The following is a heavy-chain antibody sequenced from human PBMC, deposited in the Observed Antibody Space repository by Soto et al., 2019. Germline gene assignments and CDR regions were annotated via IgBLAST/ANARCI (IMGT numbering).Heavy chain of an antibody. V-gene: IGHV3-30*18. D-gene: IGHD6-13*01. CDR1: GFTFSSFG. CDR2: ISYDGSNT. Sequence: PRLSCAASGFTFSSFGMHWVRQAPGKGLEWVALISYDGSNTYYADSVKGRFTISRDNSKNTLYVQMNSLRADDTAVYYCAKGVYSTDYYGMDVWGQGTTVTVSS. J-gene: IGHJ6*02. CDR3: AKGVYSTDYYGMDV.